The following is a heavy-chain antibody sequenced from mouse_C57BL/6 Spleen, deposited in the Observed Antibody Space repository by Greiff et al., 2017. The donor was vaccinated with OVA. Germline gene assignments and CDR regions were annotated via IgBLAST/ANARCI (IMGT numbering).Heavy chain of an antibody. CDR3: TLYYYGSSIHYAMDY. J-gene: IGHJ4*01. D-gene: IGHD1-1*01. CDR1: GFTFSNYW. Sequence: EVQLVESGGGLVQPGGSMKLSCVASGFTFSNYWMNWVRQSPEKGLEWVAQIRLKSDNYATHYAESVKGRFTISRDDSKSSVYLQMNNLRAEDTGIYYCTLYYYGSSIHYAMDYWGQGTSVTVSS. CDR2: IRLKSDNYAT. V-gene: IGHV6-3*01.